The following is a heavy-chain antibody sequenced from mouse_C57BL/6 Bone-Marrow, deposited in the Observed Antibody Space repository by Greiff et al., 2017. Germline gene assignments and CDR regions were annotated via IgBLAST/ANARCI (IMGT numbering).Heavy chain of an antibody. Sequence: VQLQQSGAELVRPGASVKLSCTASGFNIKDDYMHWVKQRPEQGLEWIGWIDPENGDTEYASKFQGKATITADTSSNTAYLQLSSLTSEDTAVYYCTFYYGSSWAYWGQGTLVTVSA. CDR1: GFNIKDDY. CDR2: IDPENGDT. D-gene: IGHD1-1*01. J-gene: IGHJ3*01. V-gene: IGHV14-4*01. CDR3: TFYYGSSWAY.